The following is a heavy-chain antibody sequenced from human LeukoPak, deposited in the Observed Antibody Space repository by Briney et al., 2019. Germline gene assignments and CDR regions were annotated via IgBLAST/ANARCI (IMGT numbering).Heavy chain of an antibody. D-gene: IGHD3-22*01. CDR2: IYYSGST. Sequence: PSETLSLTCTVSGGSISSSSYYWGWIRQPPGKGLEWIGSIYYSGSTNYNPSLKSRVTISVDTSKNQFSLKLSSVPAADTAVYYCARGTHYGDSSGYYLNNPYYFDYWGQGTLVTVSS. CDR3: ARGTHYGDSSGYYLNNPYYFDY. CDR1: GGSISSSSYY. V-gene: IGHV4-39*07. J-gene: IGHJ4*02.